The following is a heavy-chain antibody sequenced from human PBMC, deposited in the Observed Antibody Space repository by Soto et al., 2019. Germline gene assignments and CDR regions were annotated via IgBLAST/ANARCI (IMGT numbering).Heavy chain of an antibody. CDR1: GFTFSNAW. V-gene: IGHV3-15*01. D-gene: IGHD6-19*01. Sequence: GGSLRLSCAASGFTFSNAWMSWVRQGQGKGLEWVCSTSCKTGGGTKDYAAPVKRSSTISSDDSKNTLYLQMHSLKTEDTAVSYCTSDPPGSSGPVHIDYWGQGTLVTVSS. CDR2: TSCKTGGGTK. CDR3: TSDPPGSSGPVHIDY. J-gene: IGHJ4*02.